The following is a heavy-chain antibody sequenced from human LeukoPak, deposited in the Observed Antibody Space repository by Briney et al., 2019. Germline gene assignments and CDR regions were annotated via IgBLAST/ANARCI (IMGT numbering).Heavy chain of an antibody. J-gene: IGHJ3*02. V-gene: IGHV4-59*01. Sequence: SETLSLTCTVSGGSISGYYWSWSRQPPGKGLEWIGYIYYSGSTNYNPSLKSRVTISVDTSKNQFSLKLSSVTAADTAVYYYASRTIAAGGAFDIWGQGTMVTVSS. CDR2: IYYSGST. D-gene: IGHD6-13*01. CDR3: ASRTIAAGGAFDI. CDR1: GGSISGYY.